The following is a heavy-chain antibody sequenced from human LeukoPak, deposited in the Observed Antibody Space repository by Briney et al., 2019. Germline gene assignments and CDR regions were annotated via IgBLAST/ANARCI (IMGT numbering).Heavy chain of an antibody. V-gene: IGHV4-30-4*08. CDR1: GGSISSGDYY. CDR3: ARGPVVGYSSGWYWFDP. J-gene: IGHJ5*02. D-gene: IGHD6-19*01. CDR2: IYYSGST. Sequence: SQTLSLTCTVSGGSISSGDYYWSWIRQPPGKGLEWIGYIYYSGSTYYNPSLKSRVTISVDTSKNQFSLKLSSVTAADTAVYYCARGPVVGYSSGWYWFDPWGQGTLVTVSS.